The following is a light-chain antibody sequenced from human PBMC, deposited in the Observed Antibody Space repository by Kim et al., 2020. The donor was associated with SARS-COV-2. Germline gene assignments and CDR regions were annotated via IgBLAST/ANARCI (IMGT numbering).Light chain of an antibody. CDR2: DAS. J-gene: IGKJ5*01. CDR1: QDISNY. V-gene: IGKV1-33*01. Sequence: ASVGDRVTITCQASQDISNYLNWYQQKPGKAPKLLIYDASNLETGVPSRFSGSGSGTDFNFTISSLQPEDIATYYCQQYDNLSITFGQGTRLEIK. CDR3: QQYDNLSIT.